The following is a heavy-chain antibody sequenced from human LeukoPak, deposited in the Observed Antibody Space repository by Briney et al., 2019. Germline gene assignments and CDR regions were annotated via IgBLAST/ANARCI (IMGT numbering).Heavy chain of an antibody. Sequence: ASVKVSCKASGYTFTGYYMHWVRQAPGQALEWMGWINPNSGGTNYAQKFQGRVTMTRDTSISTAYMELSRLRSDDTAVYYCARSRYCSSTSCYGNWFDPWGQGTLVTVSS. CDR2: INPNSGGT. V-gene: IGHV1-2*02. J-gene: IGHJ5*02. D-gene: IGHD2-2*01. CDR1: GYTFTGYY. CDR3: ARSRYCSSTSCYGNWFDP.